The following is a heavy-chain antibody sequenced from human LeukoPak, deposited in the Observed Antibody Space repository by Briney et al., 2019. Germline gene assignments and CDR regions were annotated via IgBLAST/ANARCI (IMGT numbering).Heavy chain of an antibody. Sequence: GGSLRLSCAASGFTFSSYAMSWVRQAPGKGLEWVSAISGSGGSTYYADSVKGRFTISRDNSKNTLYLQMNSLRAEDTAVYYCAKDPGYSYGRYYYMDVWGKGTTVTVSS. CDR1: GFTFSSYA. J-gene: IGHJ6*03. CDR2: ISGSGGST. D-gene: IGHD5-18*01. V-gene: IGHV3-23*01. CDR3: AKDPGYSYGRYYYMDV.